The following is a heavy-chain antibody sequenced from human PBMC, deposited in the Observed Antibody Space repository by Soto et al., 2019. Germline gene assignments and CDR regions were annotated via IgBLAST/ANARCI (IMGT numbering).Heavy chain of an antibody. CDR1: GFTFSRFS. D-gene: IGHD2-15*01. Sequence: GGTVRLSCVASGFTFSRFSLHWVRQAPGKGLEWVADISYDGNNKYYADFVKGRFTISRDNSKNTLYLKMNSLRVEDTAVYYCARSQGEQQLVDAFDIWGQGTMVTVSS. CDR3: ARSQGEQQLVDAFDI. J-gene: IGHJ3*02. V-gene: IGHV3-30-3*01. CDR2: ISYDGNNK.